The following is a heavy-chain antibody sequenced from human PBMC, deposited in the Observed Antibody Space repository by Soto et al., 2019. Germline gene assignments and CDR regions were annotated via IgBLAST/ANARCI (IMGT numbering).Heavy chain of an antibody. CDR3: ARGRSWILWFGEFQWDY. J-gene: IGHJ4*02. D-gene: IGHD3-10*01. CDR2: INHSGST. CDR1: GGSFSGYY. Sequence: SDTLSLTCAVYGGSFSGYYGSWIRQPPGKGLEWIGEINHSGSTNYNPSPKSRVTISVDTSKNQFSLKLSSVTAADTAVYYCARGRSWILWFGEFQWDYWGQGTLVNVSS. V-gene: IGHV4-34*01.